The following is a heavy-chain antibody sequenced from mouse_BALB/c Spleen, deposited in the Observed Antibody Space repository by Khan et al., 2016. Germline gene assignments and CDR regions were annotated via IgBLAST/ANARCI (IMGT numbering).Heavy chain of an antibody. D-gene: IGHD1-1*01. CDR1: GYTFTSYW. CDR3: ARGDGSRDY. J-gene: IGHJ2*01. V-gene: IGHV1-7*01. Sequence: VQLQESGAELAKPGASVKMSCKASGYTFTSYWMHWVKQRPGQGLEWIGYINPSTGYTEYNQKFKDKATLTADKSSSTAYMQLSSLTSEDSAVYYCARGDGSRDYWGQGTTLTVSS. CDR2: INPSTGYT.